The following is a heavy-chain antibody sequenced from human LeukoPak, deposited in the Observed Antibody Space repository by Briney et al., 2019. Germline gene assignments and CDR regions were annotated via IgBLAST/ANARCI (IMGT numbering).Heavy chain of an antibody. CDR2: ISGSGGST. CDR3: AKYREWLRFYYFDY. D-gene: IGHD5-12*01. J-gene: IGHJ4*02. CDR1: GFTFSSYA. V-gene: IGHV3-23*01. Sequence: GGSLRLSCAASGFTFSSYAMSWVRQAPGKGLGWGSAISGSGGSTYYADSVKGRFTISRDNSKNTLYLQMNSLRAEDTAVYYCAKYREWLRFYYFDYWGQGTLVTVSS.